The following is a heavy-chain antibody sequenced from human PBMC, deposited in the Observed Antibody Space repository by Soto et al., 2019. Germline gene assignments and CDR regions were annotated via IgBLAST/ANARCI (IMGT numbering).Heavy chain of an antibody. CDR3: ATMGTPATGLYYFDY. Sequence: ASETLSLTCTVSSDSISNYCCSWFRQPPGKGLEWIGYMHYNGYTSYNPSLKSRVTISVDTSKNQFSLNLSFVTAADTAVYYCATMGTPATGLYYFDYWGQGTLVTVSS. D-gene: IGHD2-15*01. CDR1: SDSISNYC. CDR2: MHYNGYT. J-gene: IGHJ4*02. V-gene: IGHV4-59*08.